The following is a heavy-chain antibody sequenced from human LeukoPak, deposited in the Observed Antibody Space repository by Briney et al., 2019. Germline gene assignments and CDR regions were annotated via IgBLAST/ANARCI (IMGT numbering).Heavy chain of an antibody. CDR2: IKQDGSEK. Sequence: GGSLRLSCAASGFSFSNYQMSWVRQAPGKGLEWVANIKQDGSEKFYVYSVKGRFTISRDNAKNSLYLQMNSLRAEDTAVYHCATWGGFGPFDYWGQGTLVTVSS. CDR1: GFSFSNYQ. J-gene: IGHJ4*02. D-gene: IGHD3-16*01. V-gene: IGHV3-7*01. CDR3: ATWGGFGPFDY.